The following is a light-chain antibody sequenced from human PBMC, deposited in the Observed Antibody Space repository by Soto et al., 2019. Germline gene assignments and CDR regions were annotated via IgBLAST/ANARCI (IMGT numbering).Light chain of an antibody. CDR2: GAS. Sequence: DIVMTQSPATLSVSPGERATLSCRASQSVARNLAWYQQKPGQAPRLLISGASTRAAGVPARFSGSGSGTECTLTISSLQSEDFAVYYCQQYENWPPFTFGPGTKVDFK. J-gene: IGKJ3*01. CDR1: QSVARN. CDR3: QQYENWPPFT. V-gene: IGKV3-15*01.